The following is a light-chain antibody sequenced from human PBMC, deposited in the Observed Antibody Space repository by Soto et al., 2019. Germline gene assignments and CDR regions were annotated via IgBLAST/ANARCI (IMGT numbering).Light chain of an antibody. CDR3: QQYTYWPRT. CDR2: GAS. V-gene: IGKV3-15*01. CDR1: HTVVAN. J-gene: IGKJ1*01. Sequence: EIVMTQSPATLSVSPGERATLSSRASHTVVANLAWYQQKPGQAPRLLIYGASTRAAGISPRFSGGGSGTDFTLTISSLQSEDFGVYYCQQYTYWPRTFGQGTKVGIK.